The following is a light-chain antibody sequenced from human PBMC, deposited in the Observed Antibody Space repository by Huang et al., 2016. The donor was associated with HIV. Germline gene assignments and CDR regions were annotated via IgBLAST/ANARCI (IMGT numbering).Light chain of an antibody. Sequence: DVQMTQSPYSLSASVGDRVTMTCRTSQNINSYLNWYHQKPGKAPEVLFYGASNLQGGVPSRFSGSASGTDINLTITSLQPEDFGTYYCQQSLISPPAFGPGTRVDFK. CDR3: QQSLISPPA. CDR2: GAS. V-gene: IGKV1-39*01. J-gene: IGKJ3*01. CDR1: QNINSY.